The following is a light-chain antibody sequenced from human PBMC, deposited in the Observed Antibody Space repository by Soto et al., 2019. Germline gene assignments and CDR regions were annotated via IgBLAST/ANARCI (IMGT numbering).Light chain of an antibody. CDR2: DVS. CDR3: SSYTSSSTLGV. J-gene: IGLJ1*01. CDR1: SSDVGAYNY. V-gene: IGLV2-14*01. Sequence: QSALTQSASVSGSPGQSITISCTGTSSDVGAYNYVSWYQQYPGKAPKLMIYDVSNRPSGVSSRFSGSKSGNTASLTISGLQAEDEADYYCSSYTSSSTLGVFGTGTKVTVL.